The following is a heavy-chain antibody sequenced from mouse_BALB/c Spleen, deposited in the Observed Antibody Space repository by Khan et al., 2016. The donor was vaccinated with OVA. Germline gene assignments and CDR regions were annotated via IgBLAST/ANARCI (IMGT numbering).Heavy chain of an antibody. CDR1: GYTFTSYW. Sequence: VQLQQSGTVLARPGASVKMSCKASGYTFTSYWMHWIKQRPGQGLEWIGAIYPGNSDTKYNQRFKGKAKLTAVTSTSTAYMELNSLTNEDSAVYYCTRNGFGNYESWDYWGQGTTLTVSS. CDR2: IYPGNSDT. D-gene: IGHD2-1*01. CDR3: TRNGFGNYESWDY. J-gene: IGHJ2*01. V-gene: IGHV1-5*01.